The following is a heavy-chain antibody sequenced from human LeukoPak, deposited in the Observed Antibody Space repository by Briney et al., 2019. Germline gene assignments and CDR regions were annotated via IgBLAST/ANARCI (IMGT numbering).Heavy chain of an antibody. V-gene: IGHV4-59*01. CDR1: GGSISSYY. CDR3: ARGGSSGYLKRTNWFDP. CDR2: IYYSGST. Sequence: SETLSLTCTVSGGSISSYYWSWIRQPPGKGLGWIGYIYYSGSTNYNPSLKSRVTISVDTSKNQFSLKLSSVTAADTAVYYCARGGSSGYLKRTNWFDPWGQGTLVTVSS. J-gene: IGHJ5*02. D-gene: IGHD5-12*01.